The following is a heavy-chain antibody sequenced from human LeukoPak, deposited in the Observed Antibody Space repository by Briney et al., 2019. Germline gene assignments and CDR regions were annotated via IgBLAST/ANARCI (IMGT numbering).Heavy chain of an antibody. D-gene: IGHD3-16*01. CDR3: ARDRSGQSFGYYYYGMDV. Sequence: ASVKVSCKASVSTFTNYGISWVRQAPGQGLEWMGWISAYNANTKYAQKLQGRVTMTTDTSTSTAYMELRSLRSDNTAVYYCARDRSGQSFGYYYYGMDVWGQGTTVTVSS. CDR2: ISAYNANT. V-gene: IGHV1-18*01. CDR1: VSTFTNYG. J-gene: IGHJ6*02.